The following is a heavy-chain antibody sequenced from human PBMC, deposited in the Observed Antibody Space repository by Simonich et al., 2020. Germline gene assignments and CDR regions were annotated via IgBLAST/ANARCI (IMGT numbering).Heavy chain of an antibody. J-gene: IGHJ3*02. Sequence: QVQLVQSGAEVKKPGASVKVSCKASGYTFTGYYMHWVRQAPGQGLEWMGWVKPKGGGTNYEQKFQGRGTMTRDTSISTAYMELSRRRSDDTAVYYCARVSGGTAMVTSTFDIWGQGTMVTVSS. D-gene: IGHD5-18*01. V-gene: IGHV1-2*02. CDR3: ARVSGGTAMVTSTFDI. CDR2: VKPKGGGT. CDR1: GYTFTGYY.